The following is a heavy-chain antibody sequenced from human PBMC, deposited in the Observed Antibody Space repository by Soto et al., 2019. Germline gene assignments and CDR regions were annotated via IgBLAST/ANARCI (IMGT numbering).Heavy chain of an antibody. CDR1: GYTFTGYY. V-gene: IGHV1-2*02. CDR3: PRGAPDTFRNSYHFDY. CDR2: INPNSGGT. Sequence: QVLLVQSGAEVKTPGASVKVSCKASGYTFTGYYMHWVRQAPGQGLEWMGWINPNSGGTNYAQKLQDRVTMIRSKAISITDQELIRLSCDDSAVDYWPRGAPDTFRNSYHFDYWGQGTLVTVSS. D-gene: IGHD5-18*01. J-gene: IGHJ4*02.